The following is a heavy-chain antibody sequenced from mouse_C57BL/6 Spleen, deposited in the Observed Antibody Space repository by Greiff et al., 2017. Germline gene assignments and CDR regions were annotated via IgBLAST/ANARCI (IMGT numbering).Heavy chain of an antibody. CDR1: GYTFTSYW. V-gene: IGHV1-69*01. Sequence: VQLQQPGAELVMPGASVKLSCKASGYTFTSYWMHWVKQRPGQGLEWIGEIDPSDSYTNYNQKFKGKSTLTVDNSSSTAYMQLSSLTSEDSAVYYCASWDNAMDYWGQGTSVTVSS. J-gene: IGHJ4*01. CDR3: ASWDNAMDY. D-gene: IGHD4-1*01. CDR2: IDPSDSYT.